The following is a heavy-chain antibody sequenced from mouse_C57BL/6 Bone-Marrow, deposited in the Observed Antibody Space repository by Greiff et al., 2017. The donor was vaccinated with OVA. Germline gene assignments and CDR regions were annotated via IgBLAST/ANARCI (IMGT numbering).Heavy chain of an antibody. CDR1: GYSITSGYY. D-gene: IGHD1-1*01. J-gene: IGHJ3*01. CDR3: ARDGRAIITTAVGGFAY. V-gene: IGHV3-6*01. Sequence: VQLKESGPGLVKPSQSLSLTCSVTGYSITSGYYWNWIRQFPGNKLEWMGYISYDGSNNYNPSLKNRISITRDTSKNQFFLKLNSVTTEDTATYYCARDGRAIITTAVGGFAYWGQGTLVTVSA. CDR2: ISYDGSN.